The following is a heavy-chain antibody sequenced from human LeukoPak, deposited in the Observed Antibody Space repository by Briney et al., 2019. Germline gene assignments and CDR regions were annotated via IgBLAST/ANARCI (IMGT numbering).Heavy chain of an antibody. Sequence: GGSLRLSCEASGLTFSRYWMHWVRQPPGGGLVWVSRINPDGSTTKYADSVKGRFTISRDSAKNTLYLQMNSLGVEDTATYHCATGAGSGNNRPPDVFDIWGQGALVTVSS. CDR3: ATGAGSGNNRPPDVFDI. J-gene: IGHJ3*02. CDR1: GLTFSRYW. CDR2: INPDGSTT. V-gene: IGHV3-74*01. D-gene: IGHD4-23*01.